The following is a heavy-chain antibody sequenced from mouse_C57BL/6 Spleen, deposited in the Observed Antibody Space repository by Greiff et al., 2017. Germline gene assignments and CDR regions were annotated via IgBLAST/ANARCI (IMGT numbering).Heavy chain of an antibody. D-gene: IGHD1-1*01. J-gene: IGHJ2*01. CDR1: GYTFTSYW. CDR3: ARGLRGFYFDY. V-gene: IGHV1-53*01. Sequence: VKLQQPGTELVKPGASVKLSCKASGYTFTSYWMHWVKQRPGQGLEWIGNINPSNGGTNYNEKFKSKATLTVDKSSSTADMQLSSLTSEDSAVYYCARGLRGFYFDYWGQGTTLTVSS. CDR2: INPSNGGT.